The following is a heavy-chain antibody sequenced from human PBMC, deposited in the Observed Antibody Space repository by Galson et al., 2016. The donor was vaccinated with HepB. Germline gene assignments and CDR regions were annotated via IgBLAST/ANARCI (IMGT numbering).Heavy chain of an antibody. CDR1: GNTPSNFG. Sequence: SVKVSCKASGNTPSNFGISWLRQAPGRGLEWMGWISGYNGNTNYAQQLQGRVTMTTDTSTSTAYMELRSLKHDDTAVYYCARAQRWYSSSWSHWYFDLWGRGTPVTVSS. V-gene: IGHV1-18*01. D-gene: IGHD6-13*01. J-gene: IGHJ2*01. CDR2: ISGYNGNT. CDR3: ARAQRWYSSSWSHWYFDL.